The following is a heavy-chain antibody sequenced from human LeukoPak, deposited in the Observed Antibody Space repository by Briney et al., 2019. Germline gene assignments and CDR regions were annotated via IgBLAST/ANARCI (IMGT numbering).Heavy chain of an antibody. Sequence: KPSETLSLTCTVSGGSISSHYWSWIRQPPGKGLEWIGYIYTSGSTNYNPSLKSRVTISVDTSKNQFSLKLSSVTAADTAVYYCARMVQQLPPYYYYYMDVWGKGTTVTVSS. CDR1: GGSISSHY. V-gene: IGHV4-4*09. CDR3: ARMVQQLPPYYYYYMDV. J-gene: IGHJ6*03. D-gene: IGHD6-13*01. CDR2: IYTSGST.